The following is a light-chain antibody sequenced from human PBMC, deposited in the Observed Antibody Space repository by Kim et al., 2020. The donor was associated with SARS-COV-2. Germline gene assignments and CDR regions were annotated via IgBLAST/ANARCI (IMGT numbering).Light chain of an antibody. CDR2: GKN. Sequence: SSELTQDTAVYVALGQTVRITCQGDKLRSYFARWYQQKPRQAPIIVMFGKNHRSSGIPDRFSCSSSGNTASLTITGAQAEDAADYYCSCRVFDAYLVIFGRGTQVTVL. CDR3: SCRVFDAYLVI. CDR1: KLRSYF. J-gene: IGLJ6*01. V-gene: IGLV3-19*01.